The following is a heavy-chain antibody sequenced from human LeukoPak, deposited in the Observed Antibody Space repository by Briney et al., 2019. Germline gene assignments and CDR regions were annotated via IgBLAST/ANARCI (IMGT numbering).Heavy chain of an antibody. CDR2: INTNTGNP. CDR3: ATDRRSGYSLDAFDI. D-gene: IGHD3-22*01. J-gene: IGHJ3*02. Sequence: ASVKVSCKASGYTFTSYAMNWVRQAPGQGLEWMGWINTNTGNPTYAQGFTGRFVFSLDTSVSTAYLQINSLKAEDTAVYYCATDRRSGYSLDAFDIWGQGTMVTVSS. V-gene: IGHV7-4-1*02. CDR1: GYTFTSYA.